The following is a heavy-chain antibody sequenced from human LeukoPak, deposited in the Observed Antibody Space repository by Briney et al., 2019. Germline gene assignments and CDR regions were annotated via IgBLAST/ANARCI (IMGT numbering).Heavy chain of an antibody. CDR2: ISPTADTT. D-gene: IGHD6-6*01. V-gene: IGHV3-23*01. CDR1: QFTFSSFA. Sequence: PGGSLRLSCAASQFTFSSFAMNWVRQTPGKGLEWVSSISPTADTTYSADSVKGRFIISRDNSKNSLYLQMNSLRAEDTAIYYCVKASSSWLDHFDSWGPGTLVTVSS. J-gene: IGHJ4*02. CDR3: VKASSSWLDHFDS.